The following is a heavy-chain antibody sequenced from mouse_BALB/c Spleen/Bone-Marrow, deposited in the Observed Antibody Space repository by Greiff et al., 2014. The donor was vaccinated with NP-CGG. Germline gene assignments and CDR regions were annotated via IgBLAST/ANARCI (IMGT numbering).Heavy chain of an antibody. CDR2: IRNKANGYTT. CDR1: GFTFTDYY. V-gene: IGHV7-3*02. D-gene: IGHD1-2*01. Sequence: EVKLVESGGDLVQPGGSLRLSCATSGFTFTDYYMSWVRQPPGKALEWLGFIRNKANGYTTEYSASVKGRFTISRDNSQSILYLQMNTLRAEDSATYYCARDRTTATLYWYFDVWGAGTTVTVSS. CDR3: ARDRTTATLYWYFDV. J-gene: IGHJ1*01.